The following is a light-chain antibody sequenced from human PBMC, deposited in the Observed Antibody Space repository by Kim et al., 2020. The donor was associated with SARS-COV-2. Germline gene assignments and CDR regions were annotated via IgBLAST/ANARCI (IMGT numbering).Light chain of an antibody. CDR1: NSDVGTYNY. CDR3: SSYTKTNTWV. Sequence: QSAPTQPASVYGSPGQSITISCTGTNSDVGTYNYVSWYQQDPGRVPKLMIYDVSKRPSRVSDRFSGSKSGNTASLTISGLQAEDEADYHCSSYTKTNTWVFGGGTQLTVL. V-gene: IGLV2-14*03. J-gene: IGLJ3*02. CDR2: DVS.